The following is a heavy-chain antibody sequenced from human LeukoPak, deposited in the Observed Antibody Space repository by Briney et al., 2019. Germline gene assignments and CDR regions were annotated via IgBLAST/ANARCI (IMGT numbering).Heavy chain of an antibody. Sequence: SETLSLTCTVSGGSISSYYWSWIRQPAGKGLEWIRRIYTSGSTNYNPSLKSRVTMSVDTSKNQFSLKLSSVTAADTAVYYCARDRPAARGYYFDYWRQRTLVTVSS. CDR3: ARDRPAARGYYFDY. J-gene: IGHJ4*02. CDR1: GGSISSYY. V-gene: IGHV4-4*07. D-gene: IGHD2-2*01. CDR2: IYTSGST.